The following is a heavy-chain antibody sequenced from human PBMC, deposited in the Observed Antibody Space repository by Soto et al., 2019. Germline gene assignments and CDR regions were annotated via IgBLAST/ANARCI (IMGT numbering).Heavy chain of an antibody. V-gene: IGHV4-59*01. Sequence: TVSGGSISSYYWSWIRQPPGKGLEWIGYIYYSGSTDYNPSLKSRVTISVDTSKNQFSLKLSSVTAADTAVYYCARGSGGSSWDAFDIWGQGTMVTV. J-gene: IGHJ3*02. CDR3: ARGSGGSSWDAFDI. D-gene: IGHD2-15*01. CDR2: IYYSGST. CDR1: GGSISSYY.